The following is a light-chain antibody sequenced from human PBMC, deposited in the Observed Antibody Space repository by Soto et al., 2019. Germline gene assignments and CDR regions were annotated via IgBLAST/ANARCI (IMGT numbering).Light chain of an antibody. CDR3: CSYAGSSTHVV. CDR1: SSDVGSYNL. V-gene: IGLV2-23*01. Sequence: QSALTQPDSVSGSPGQSITISCTGTSSDVGSYNLVSWYQQHPGKAPKLMIYEGSKRPSGVSNRFSGFKSGNTASLTISGLQAEDEADYYCCSYAGSSTHVVFGGGTKVTVL. J-gene: IGLJ2*01. CDR2: EGS.